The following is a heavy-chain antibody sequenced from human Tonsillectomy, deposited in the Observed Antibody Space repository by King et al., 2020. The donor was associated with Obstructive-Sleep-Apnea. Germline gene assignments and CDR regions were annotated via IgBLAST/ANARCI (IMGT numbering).Heavy chain of an antibody. Sequence: QLVQSGAEVKKPGASVKVSCKASGYTFTSYGISWVRQAPGQGLEWMGWISAYNGNTNYAQKLQGRVTMTTDTSTSTVYMELRSLRSDDTAVYYCARDSPFAVAGIHSHGRSLDYWGQGTLVTVSS. CDR1: GYTFTSYG. CDR3: ARDSPFAVAGIHSHGRSLDY. D-gene: IGHD6-19*01. CDR2: ISAYNGNT. V-gene: IGHV1-18*04. J-gene: IGHJ4*02.